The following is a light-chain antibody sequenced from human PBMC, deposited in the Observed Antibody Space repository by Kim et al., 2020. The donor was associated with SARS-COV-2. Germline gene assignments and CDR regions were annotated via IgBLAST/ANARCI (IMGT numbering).Light chain of an antibody. CDR3: QQYASSPWT. Sequence: AYVGDRVTSNGRASQSISTWLDWYQQKPGKGPKLLIYKAYSLEGGVPSRFSGSGSGTEFTLTISSLQPDDFATYYCQQYASSPWTFGQGTKVDIK. CDR1: QSISTW. CDR2: KAY. V-gene: IGKV1-5*03. J-gene: IGKJ1*01.